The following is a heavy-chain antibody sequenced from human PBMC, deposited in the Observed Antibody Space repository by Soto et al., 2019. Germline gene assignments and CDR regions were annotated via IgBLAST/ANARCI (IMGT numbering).Heavy chain of an antibody. CDR2: INDSGST. D-gene: IGHD3-3*01. Sequence: SETLSLTCAVSGGSISSTNLWSWVRPPPGKGLEWIGEINDSGSTNHKPSLKSRVTMSIDTSKNQFSLNLRSVTAADTGVYYCAKGGRFPEARYYFLDVWGNGTTVTDSS. CDR1: GGSISSTNL. J-gene: IGHJ6*03. CDR3: AKGGRFPEARYYFLDV. V-gene: IGHV4-4*02.